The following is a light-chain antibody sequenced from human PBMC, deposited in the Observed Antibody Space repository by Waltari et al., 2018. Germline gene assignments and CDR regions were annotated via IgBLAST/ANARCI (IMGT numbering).Light chain of an antibody. Sequence: DIQMTQSPSSLSASVGDSVTITCRASQSISSYLNWYQQKPGKAPKRLIYAASSLQSGVPSRFSGSGSGTDFTLTISSLQPEDFATYYCQQSYSTPLALTFGGGTKVEIK. CDR3: QQSYSTPLALT. CDR2: AAS. CDR1: QSISSY. J-gene: IGKJ4*01. V-gene: IGKV1-39*01.